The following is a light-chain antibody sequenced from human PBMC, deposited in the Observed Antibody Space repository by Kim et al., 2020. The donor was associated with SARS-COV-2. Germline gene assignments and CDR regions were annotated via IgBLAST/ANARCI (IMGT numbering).Light chain of an antibody. CDR1: QNINNY. J-gene: IGKJ1*01. CDR3: QQSYSAPPT. CDR2: TTS. V-gene: IGKV1-39*01. Sequence: VSVGDRVIITCRASQNINNYLNWYQQKPGRAPNLLIYTTSNLQTGVPSRFSGSGSGTDFTLTISSLQPEDFATYYCQQSYSAPPTFGQGTKVDIK.